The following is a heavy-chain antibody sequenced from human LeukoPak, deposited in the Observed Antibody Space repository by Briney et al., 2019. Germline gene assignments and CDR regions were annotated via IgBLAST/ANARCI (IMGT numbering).Heavy chain of an antibody. CDR3: ARDVRRGMDV. V-gene: IGHV3-7*03. Sequence: GGSLRLSCAASGFTFTTYWMNWVRQAPGKGLEWVANIKQDGSEKNYVDSVKGRFTISRDNAKNSLYLQMNSLRAEDTAVYYCARDVRRGMDVWGKGTTVTVSS. CDR2: IKQDGSEK. CDR1: GFTFTTYW. D-gene: IGHD3-10*02. J-gene: IGHJ6*04.